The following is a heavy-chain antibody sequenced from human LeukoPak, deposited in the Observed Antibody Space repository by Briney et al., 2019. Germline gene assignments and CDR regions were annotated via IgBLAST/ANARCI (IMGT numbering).Heavy chain of an antibody. V-gene: IGHV1-18*01. Sequence: ASVKVSCKASGYTFTSYGISWVRQAPGQGLEWMGWISAYNGNTNYAQKLQGRVTMITDTSTSTAYMELRSLRSDDTAVYYCARDIDSNTVNDFWSGIPGDYWGQGTLVTVSS. D-gene: IGHD3-3*01. J-gene: IGHJ4*02. CDR3: ARDIDSNTVNDFWSGIPGDY. CDR1: GYTFTSYG. CDR2: ISAYNGNT.